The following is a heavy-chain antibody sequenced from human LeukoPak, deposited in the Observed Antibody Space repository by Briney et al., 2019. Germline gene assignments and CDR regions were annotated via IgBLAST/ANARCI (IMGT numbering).Heavy chain of an antibody. CDR2: IRYDGSNK. CDR3: AKDVCGLAAAGTCWFDP. J-gene: IGHJ5*02. D-gene: IGHD6-13*01. Sequence: PGGSLRLSCAASGFTFSSYGMHWVRQAPGKGLEWVAFIRYDGSNKYYADSVKGRFTISRDNSKNTLYLQMNSLRAEDTAVYYCAKDVCGLAAAGTCWFDPWGQGTLVTVSS. V-gene: IGHV3-30*02. CDR1: GFTFSSYG.